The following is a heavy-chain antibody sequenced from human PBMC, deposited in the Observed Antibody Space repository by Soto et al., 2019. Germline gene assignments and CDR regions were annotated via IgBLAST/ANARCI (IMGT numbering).Heavy chain of an antibody. Sequence: GASVKVSCKASGGTFSSYAISWVRQAPGQGLEWIGGIIAGSGNTNYAQKFQERVTITRDMSTSTAYMELSSLRSEDTAVYYCAADYSIAVAGPRGFDIWGQGTMVTVSS. CDR2: IIAGSGNT. J-gene: IGHJ3*02. CDR1: GGTFSSYA. D-gene: IGHD6-19*01. V-gene: IGHV1-58*02. CDR3: AADYSIAVAGPRGFDI.